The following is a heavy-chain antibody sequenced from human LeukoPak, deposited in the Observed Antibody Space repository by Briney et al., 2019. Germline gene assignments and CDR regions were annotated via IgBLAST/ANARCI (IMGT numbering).Heavy chain of an antibody. J-gene: IGHJ4*02. CDR3: GTADSGSYSQIDY. D-gene: IGHD3-10*01. V-gene: IGHV4-59*01. Sequence: SETLSLTCTVSGGSISSYYWSWIRQPPGKGLECIGYLSYSGSTTYNPSLKSRVTISVDTSKNQFSLKLNSVTAADTAVYYCGTADSGSYSQIDYWGQGTPVTVSS. CDR1: GGSISSYY. CDR2: LSYSGST.